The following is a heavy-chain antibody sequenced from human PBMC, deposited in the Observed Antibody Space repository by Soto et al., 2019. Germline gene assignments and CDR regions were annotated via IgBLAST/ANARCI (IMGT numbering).Heavy chain of an antibody. CDR3: ARIVDCTNGVCYATYYYYGMDV. CDR2: ISSSSSYI. V-gene: IGHV3-21*01. J-gene: IGHJ6*02. Sequence: PGGSLRLSCAASGFTFSSYSMNWVRQAPGKGLEWVSSISSSSSYIYYADSVKGRFTISRDNAKNSLYLQMNSLRAEDTAVYYCARIVDCTNGVCYATYYYYGMDVWGQGTTVTVSS. D-gene: IGHD2-8*01. CDR1: GFTFSSYS.